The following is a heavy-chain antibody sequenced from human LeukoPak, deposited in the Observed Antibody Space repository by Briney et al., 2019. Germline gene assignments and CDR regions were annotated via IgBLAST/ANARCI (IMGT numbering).Heavy chain of an antibody. Sequence: PGGSLRLSCAASGFTFSDYYMSWIRQAPGKGLEWVSHISSSGSTIYYADSVKGRFTISRDNARNSLYLQMNSLRAEDTAVYYCARDRNYYDSSGYYYDYWGQGTQVTVSS. V-gene: IGHV3-11*04. CDR2: ISSSGSTI. CDR1: GFTFSDYY. D-gene: IGHD3-22*01. J-gene: IGHJ4*02. CDR3: ARDRNYYDSSGYYYDY.